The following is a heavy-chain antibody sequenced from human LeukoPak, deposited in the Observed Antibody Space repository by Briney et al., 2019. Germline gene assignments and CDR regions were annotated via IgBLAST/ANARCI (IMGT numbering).Heavy chain of an antibody. D-gene: IGHD4-23*01. CDR1: GFTFSSYE. CDR2: ISSSGSTI. CDR3: AKPAGVTYRNFDY. J-gene: IGHJ4*02. Sequence: QPGGSLRLSCAASGFTFSSYEMNWVRQAPGKGLEWVSYISSSGSTIYYADSVKGRFTISRDNAKNSLYLQMNSLRAEDTAVYYCAKPAGVTYRNFDYWGQGTLVTVSS. V-gene: IGHV3-48*03.